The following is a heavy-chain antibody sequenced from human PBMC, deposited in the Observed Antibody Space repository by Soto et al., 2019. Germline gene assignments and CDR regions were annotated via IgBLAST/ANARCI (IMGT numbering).Heavy chain of an antibody. Sequence: GGSLRLSCAASGFTFSSYAMSWVRQAPGKGLEWVSAISGSGGSTYYADSVKGRFTISRDNSKNTLYLQMNSLRAEDTAVYYCAKVPRAYYYGSGSLIFDYWGQGTLVTVSS. CDR2: ISGSGGST. J-gene: IGHJ4*02. CDR3: AKVPRAYYYGSGSLIFDY. D-gene: IGHD3-10*01. V-gene: IGHV3-23*01. CDR1: GFTFSSYA.